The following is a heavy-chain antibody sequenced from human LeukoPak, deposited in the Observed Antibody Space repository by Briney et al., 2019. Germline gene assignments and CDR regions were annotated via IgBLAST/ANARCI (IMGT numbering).Heavy chain of an antibody. CDR3: AKDASDYGDYYYGMDV. CDR1: GFTFSSYG. D-gene: IGHD4-17*01. J-gene: IGHJ6*02. Sequence: GGSLRLSCAASGFTFSSYGMHWDRQAPGKGLEWVAVISYDGSNKYYADSVKGRFTISRDNSKNTLYLQMNSLRAEDTAVYYCAKDASDYGDYYYGMDVWGQGTTVTVSS. V-gene: IGHV3-30*18. CDR2: ISYDGSNK.